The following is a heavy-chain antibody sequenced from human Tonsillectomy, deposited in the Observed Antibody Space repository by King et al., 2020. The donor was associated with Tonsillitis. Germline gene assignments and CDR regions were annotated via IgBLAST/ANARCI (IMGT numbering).Heavy chain of an antibody. V-gene: IGHV4-59*01. J-gene: IGHJ4*02. CDR3: AKAGSSSWYLLY. D-gene: IGHD6-13*01. Sequence: VQLQESGPGLVKPSETLSLTCTVSGGSISNYYWSWIRQPPGKGLEWIGDIYYSGSTNYNPSLRRRVTMSVDTSKNQFSLKLSSVTAADTAVYYCAKAGSSSWYLLYWGQGTLVTVSS. CDR2: IYYSGST. CDR1: GGSISNYY.